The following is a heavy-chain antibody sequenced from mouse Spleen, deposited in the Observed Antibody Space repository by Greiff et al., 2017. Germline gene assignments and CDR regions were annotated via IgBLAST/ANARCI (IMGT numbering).Heavy chain of an antibody. CDR3: ASPNWDGAMDY. J-gene: IGHJ4*01. V-gene: IGHV5-9-1*01. Sequence: EVKLMESGGGLVKPGGSLKLSCAASGFTFSSYAMSWVRQTPEKRLEWVATISSGGSYTYYPDSVKGRFTISRDNAKNTLYLQMSSLRSEDTAMYYCASPNWDGAMDYWGQGTSVTVSS. D-gene: IGHD4-1*02. CDR1: GFTFSSYA. CDR2: ISSGGSYT.